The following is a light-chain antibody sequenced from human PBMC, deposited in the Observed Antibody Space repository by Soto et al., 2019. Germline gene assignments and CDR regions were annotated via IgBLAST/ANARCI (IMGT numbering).Light chain of an antibody. CDR1: QGIGST. CDR3: QRYNIWPLG. V-gene: IGKV3-15*01. Sequence: EVVMTQSAATRSGWLREGATPSCRASQGIGSTLAWYQHKPGQTPRLLIYDASTRATGVPARFSGGGAGTELTLTINSLQSEGFAVYYCQRYNIWPLGFGGRAKVAIK. J-gene: IGKJ4*01. CDR2: DAS.